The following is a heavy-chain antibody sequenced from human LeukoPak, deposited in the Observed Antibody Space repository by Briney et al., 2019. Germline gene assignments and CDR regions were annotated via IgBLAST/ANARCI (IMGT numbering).Heavy chain of an antibody. CDR1: GFTFSSYE. Sequence: GGSLRLSCAASGFTFSSYEMNWVRQAPGKGLEWVSYVSSSGRTIYYADSVKGRFTISRDNARNSLYLQVNSLRAEDTAVYYCARVEALYNSGSVWAYWGQGTLVTVSS. CDR2: VSSSGRTI. J-gene: IGHJ4*02. V-gene: IGHV3-48*03. D-gene: IGHD3-10*01. CDR3: ARVEALYNSGSVWAY.